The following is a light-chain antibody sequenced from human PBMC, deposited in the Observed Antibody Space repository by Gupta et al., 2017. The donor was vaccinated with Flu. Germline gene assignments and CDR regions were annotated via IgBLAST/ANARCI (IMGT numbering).Light chain of an antibody. Sequence: QSVLAQPPSASETPGPRVTISCSGSSSNIGSNPVHWYQQVPGTAPKLLIYGNSQRPSGVPDRFSGSKSGTSAALAISGLQSEDEADYYCAAWDDSLNGHYVFGTGTKVTVL. J-gene: IGLJ1*01. CDR2: GNS. CDR1: SSNIGSNP. CDR3: AAWDDSLNGHYV. V-gene: IGLV1-44*01.